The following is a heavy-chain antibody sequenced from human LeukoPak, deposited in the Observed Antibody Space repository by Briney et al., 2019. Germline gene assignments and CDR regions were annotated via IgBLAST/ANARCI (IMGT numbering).Heavy chain of an antibody. CDR3: ARDDSHYDYVWGSYRYPLDY. J-gene: IGHJ4*02. V-gene: IGHV3-33*01. CDR1: GFTFSSYG. Sequence: QPGGSLRLSCAASGFTFSSYGMHWVRQAPGKGLEWVAVIWYDGSNKYYADSVKGRFTISRDNSKNTLYLQVNSLRAEDTAVYYCARDDSHYDYVWGSYRYPLDYWGQGTLVTVSS. CDR2: IWYDGSNK. D-gene: IGHD3-16*02.